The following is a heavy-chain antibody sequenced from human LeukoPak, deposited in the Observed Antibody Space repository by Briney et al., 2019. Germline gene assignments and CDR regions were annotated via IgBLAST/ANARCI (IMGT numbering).Heavy chain of an antibody. J-gene: IGHJ6*03. CDR1: GFSFDDFA. V-gene: IGHV3-49*03. CDR2: IRSRSYGGTT. D-gene: IGHD1-1*01. Sequence: GGSLRLSCTTSGFSFDDFAMSWFRQAPGKGLEWITSIRSRSYGGTTDYAASVRGRFSISRDASKSIAYLQVNSLKPEDTAVYFCSTVQLERSRSLYYYMDVWGKGTTVTVSS. CDR3: STVQLERSRSLYYYMDV.